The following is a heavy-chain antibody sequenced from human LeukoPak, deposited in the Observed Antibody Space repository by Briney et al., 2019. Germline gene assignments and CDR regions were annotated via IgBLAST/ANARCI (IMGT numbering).Heavy chain of an antibody. D-gene: IGHD3-3*01. V-gene: IGHV1-3*03. J-gene: IGHJ4*02. Sequence: ASVKVSCKASGYTFTSYAMHWVRQAPGQRLEWMGWINAGNGNTYYSQEFQGRVTITSDTSASTASMELSSLRSEDMAVYYCARQSQITIFEVVIIGGFDYWGQGTLVTVSS. CDR2: INAGNGNT. CDR1: GYTFTSYA. CDR3: ARQSQITIFEVVIIGGFDY.